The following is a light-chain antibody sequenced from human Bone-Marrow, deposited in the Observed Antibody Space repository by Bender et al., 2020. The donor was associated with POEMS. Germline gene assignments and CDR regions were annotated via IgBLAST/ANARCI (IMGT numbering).Light chain of an antibody. CDR2: EVS. J-gene: IGLJ3*02. CDR1: SGDVGHDNY. V-gene: IGLV2-14*01. Sequence: QSALTQPASVSGSPGQSVTISCTGTSGDVGHDNYVSWYQQHPGKAPKLVIFEVSHRPSGVSNRFSGSKSGNTASLTVSGLQADDEADYYCSSFAGHYIHWVFGGGTKLTVL. CDR3: SSFAGHYIHWV.